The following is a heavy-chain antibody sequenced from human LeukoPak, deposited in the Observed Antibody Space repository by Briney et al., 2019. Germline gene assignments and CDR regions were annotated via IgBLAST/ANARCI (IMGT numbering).Heavy chain of an antibody. V-gene: IGHV4-61*02. Sequence: SETLSLTCTVSGGSISSGDYYWTWIRQPAGKGLEWIGRIHTSGSTNYQPSLQSRVTIAIDTSKNQFSLKLSSVTAADTAVYYCARVWNRGWLDPWGQGTLVTVSS. CDR2: IHTSGST. D-gene: IGHD7-27*01. J-gene: IGHJ5*02. CDR1: GGSISSGDYY. CDR3: ARVWNRGWLDP.